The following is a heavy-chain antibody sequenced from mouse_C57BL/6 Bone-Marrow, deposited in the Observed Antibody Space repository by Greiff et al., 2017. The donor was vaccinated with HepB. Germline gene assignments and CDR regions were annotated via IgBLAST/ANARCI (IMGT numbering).Heavy chain of an antibody. CDR2: IDPSESET. CDR3: ARITTVVAMDYFDY. Sequence: QVQLQQPGAELVRPGSSVKLSCKASGYTFTSYWMHWVKQRPIQGLEWIGNIDPSESETHYNQKFKDKATLTVDKSSSTAYMQLSSLTSEDSAVYYCARITTVVAMDYFDYWGQGTTLTVSS. V-gene: IGHV1-52*01. D-gene: IGHD1-1*01. CDR1: GYTFTSYW. J-gene: IGHJ2*01.